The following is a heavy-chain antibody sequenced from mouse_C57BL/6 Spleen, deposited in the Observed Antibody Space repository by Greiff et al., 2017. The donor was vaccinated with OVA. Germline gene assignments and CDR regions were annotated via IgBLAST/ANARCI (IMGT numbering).Heavy chain of an antibody. D-gene: IGHD2-10*02. CDR1: GYAFSSSW. Sequence: QVQLKESGPELVKPGASVKISCKASGYAFSSSWMNWVKQRPGKGLEWIGRIYPGDGDTNYNGKFKGKATLTADKSSSTAYMQLSSLTSEDSAVYFCARDGYGNYGYFDVWGTGTTVTVSS. V-gene: IGHV1-82*01. J-gene: IGHJ1*03. CDR3: ARDGYGNYGYFDV. CDR2: IYPGDGDT.